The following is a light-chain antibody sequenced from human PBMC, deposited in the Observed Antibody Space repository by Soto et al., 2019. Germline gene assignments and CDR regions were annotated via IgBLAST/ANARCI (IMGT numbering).Light chain of an antibody. CDR1: SSDVGGYNY. J-gene: IGLJ1*01. V-gene: IGLV2-14*01. Sequence: QSVLTQPASVSGSPGQSITISCTGTSSDVGGYNYVSWYQQHPGKAPTLMIYAVTDRPSGVSSRFSGSKSGNTASLTISGLQAEEQADYYCSSYTSSSTLFGTGTKVTV. CDR3: SSYTSSSTL. CDR2: AVT.